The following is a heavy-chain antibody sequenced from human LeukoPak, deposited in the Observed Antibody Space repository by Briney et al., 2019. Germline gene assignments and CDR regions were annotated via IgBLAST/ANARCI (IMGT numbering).Heavy chain of an antibody. CDR3: AKWAARGNGLPRSYFDS. V-gene: IGHV3-23*01. CDR2: ISGGGGNT. D-gene: IGHD2-8*01. J-gene: IGHJ4*02. Sequence: PGGSLRLSCAASGFTFSSYAMSWVRQAPGKGLEWVSIISGGGGNTYNADSVKGRFTISRDNSKNTLYLQLNSLRAEDTALYYCAKWAARGNGLPRSYFDSWGQGTLVTVSS. CDR1: GFTFSSYA.